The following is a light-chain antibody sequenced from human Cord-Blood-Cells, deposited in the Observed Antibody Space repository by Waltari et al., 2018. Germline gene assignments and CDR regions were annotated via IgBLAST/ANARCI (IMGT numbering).Light chain of an antibody. CDR1: QRVSSSY. CDR2: GAS. J-gene: IGKJ4*01. CDR3: QQYGSSPLT. V-gene: IGKV3-20*01. Sequence: ELVLTQSPGTLSLSPGDRATLSCRASQRVSSSYLSWYQQKPGQAPRLLIYGASSRATGIPDRFSGSGSGTDFTLTISRVGPEDFAVYYCQQYGSSPLTFGGGTKVEIK.